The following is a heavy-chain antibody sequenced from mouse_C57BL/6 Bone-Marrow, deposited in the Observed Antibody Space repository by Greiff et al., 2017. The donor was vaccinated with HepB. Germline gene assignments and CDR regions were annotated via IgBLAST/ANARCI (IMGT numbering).Heavy chain of an antibody. CDR3: ARDIYYGSSHWYFDV. D-gene: IGHD1-1*01. J-gene: IGHJ1*03. CDR1: GYTFTSYW. V-gene: IGHV1-53*01. Sequence: VQLQQSGTELVKPGASVKLSCKASGYTFTSYWMHWVKQRPGQGLEWIGNINPSNGGTNYNEKFKSKATLTVDKSSSTAYMQLSSLTSEDSAVYYCARDIYYGSSHWYFDVWGTGTTVTVSS. CDR2: INPSNGGT.